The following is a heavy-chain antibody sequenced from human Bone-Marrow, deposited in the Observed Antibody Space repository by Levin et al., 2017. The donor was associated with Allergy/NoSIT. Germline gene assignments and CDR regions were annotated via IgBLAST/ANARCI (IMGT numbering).Heavy chain of an antibody. J-gene: IGHJ6*02. Sequence: SCAVYGGSLSGYYWSWIRQSPGKGLEWIGEINHGGSTIYSPSLKSRVTISVDTSKNQFSLKLTSVTAADTAVYYCARHRSGSYGMDVWGQGTTVTVSS. D-gene: IGHD3-3*01. CDR1: GGSLSGYY. V-gene: IGHV4-34*01. CDR2: INHGGST. CDR3: ARHRSGSYGMDV.